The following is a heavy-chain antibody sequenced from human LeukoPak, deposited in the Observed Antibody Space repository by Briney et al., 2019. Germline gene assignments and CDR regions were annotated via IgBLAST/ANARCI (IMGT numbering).Heavy chain of an antibody. CDR1: GFTFSSYS. V-gene: IGHV3-48*01. D-gene: IGHD4-17*01. CDR3: ARDDPAVPTHYGAPLDY. Sequence: GGSLRLSCAASGFTFSSYSMNWVRQAPGKGLEWVSYISSSSFTIYYADSVKGRFTISRDNAKNSLYLQLSSLRAEDTAVYYCARDDPAVPTHYGAPLDYWGQGTLVTVSS. J-gene: IGHJ4*02. CDR2: ISSSSFTI.